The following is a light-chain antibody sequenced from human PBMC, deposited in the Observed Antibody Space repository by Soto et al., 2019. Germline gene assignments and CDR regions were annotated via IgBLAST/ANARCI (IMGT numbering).Light chain of an antibody. CDR1: QSVSSGY. V-gene: IGKV3D-20*02. J-gene: IGKJ5*01. CDR2: GAS. Sequence: ELVFTQSPGTLSLSPGDGATLSCRASQSVSSGYLAWYQQQPGQAPRLLIYGASRRATGIPDRFSGSGSGTDLTITISSLEPEDFAVDYCQQRSNWPITFGQGTRLEIK. CDR3: QQRSNWPIT.